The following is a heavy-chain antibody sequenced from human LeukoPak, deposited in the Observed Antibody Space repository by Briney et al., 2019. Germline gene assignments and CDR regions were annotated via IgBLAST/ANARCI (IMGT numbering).Heavy chain of an antibody. CDR3: AGTPVQLSSSLGY. CDR2: IYYSGST. Sequence: KPSETLSLTCTVSGGSISSYYWSWIRQPPGKGLEWIGYIYYSGSTNYNPSLKSRVTILVDTSKNQFSLKLSSVTAADAAVYYCAGTPVQLSSSLGYWGQGTLVTVSS. CDR1: GGSISSYY. J-gene: IGHJ4*02. D-gene: IGHD6-13*01. V-gene: IGHV4-59*01.